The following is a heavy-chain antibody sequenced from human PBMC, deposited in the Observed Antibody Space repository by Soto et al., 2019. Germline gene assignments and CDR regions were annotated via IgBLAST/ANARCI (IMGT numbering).Heavy chain of an antibody. J-gene: IGHJ6*02. V-gene: IGHV4-59*01. CDR1: GGSISSYY. CDR2: IYYSGST. CDR3: AREGYCTNGVCYDGMDV. D-gene: IGHD2-8*01. Sequence: QVQLQESGPGLVKPSETLSLTCTVSGGSISSYYWSWIRQPTGKGLEWIGYIYYSGSTNYNPSLKSRVTISVDTSKNQFSLKLSSVTAADTAVYYCAREGYCTNGVCYDGMDVWGQGTTVTVSS.